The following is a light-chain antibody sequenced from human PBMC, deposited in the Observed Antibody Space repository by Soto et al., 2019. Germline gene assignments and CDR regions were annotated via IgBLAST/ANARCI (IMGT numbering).Light chain of an antibody. CDR2: GAS. V-gene: IGKV3-20*01. J-gene: IGKJ1*01. CDR1: QSVSSSY. Sequence: EIVLTQSPGTLSLSPGERATVSCRASQSVSSSYLAWYQQKPGQAPRLLIYGASSRATGIPDRFSGSGSGTDFTLTISRLEPEDFAVYYCQQYGSSLTTFGQGTKVEIK. CDR3: QQYGSSLTT.